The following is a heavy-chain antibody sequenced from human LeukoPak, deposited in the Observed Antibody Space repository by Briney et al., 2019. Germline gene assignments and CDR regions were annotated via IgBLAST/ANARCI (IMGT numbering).Heavy chain of an antibody. J-gene: IGHJ5*02. CDR2: IHSNGGA. Sequence: PSETLSLTCTVSGGSISSSNYYWSWIRQPPGKGLEWIGFIHSNGGANYNASLNRRATISRDTSRSQVSLKLTSVTAADAAVYYCASSDLSSLGQFDPWGQGTLVTVSS. D-gene: IGHD3-10*01. V-gene: IGHV4-61*01. CDR3: ASSDLSSLGQFDP. CDR1: GGSISSSNYY.